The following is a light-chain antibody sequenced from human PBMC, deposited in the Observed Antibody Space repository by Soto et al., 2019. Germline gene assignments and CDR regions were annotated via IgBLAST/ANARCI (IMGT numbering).Light chain of an antibody. CDR1: QTIRSH. Sequence: DIQMTQFPLSLSASVGDRVTMTCRASQTIRSHLNWYQQKPGEAPKIVIYATSTLQSGVPSRFSGSVSGTDFILTISSLQPEDFATYYCQQTYRTPLTFGGGTKVEIK. V-gene: IGKV1-39*01. CDR2: ATS. CDR3: QQTYRTPLT. J-gene: IGKJ4*01.